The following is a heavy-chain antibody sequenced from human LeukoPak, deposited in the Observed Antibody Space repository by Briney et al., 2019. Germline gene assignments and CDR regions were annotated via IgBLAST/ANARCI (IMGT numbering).Heavy chain of an antibody. V-gene: IGHV4-59*01. Sequence: SETLSLTCSVSGGSISSYYWIWIRQPPGKGREYIGYMYYRGSTNYNPSLKSRVTISVDTSKDQFSLNLTSVHAADTAVYYCARLKCTSATCPSRYVMAVWGQGTTVTVSS. D-gene: IGHD2-8*02. CDR2: MYYRGST. J-gene: IGHJ6*02. CDR1: GGSISSYY. CDR3: ARLKCTSATCPSRYVMAV.